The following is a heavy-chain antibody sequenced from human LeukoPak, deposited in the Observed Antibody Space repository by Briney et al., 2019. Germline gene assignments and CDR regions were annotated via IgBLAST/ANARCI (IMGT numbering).Heavy chain of an antibody. CDR1: GYTLTELS. D-gene: IGHD2-15*01. J-gene: IGHJ4*02. Sequence: ASVKVSCKVSGYTLTELSMHWVRQAPGKGLEWMGGFDPEDGETIYAQKFQGRVTMTEDTSTGTAYMELSSLRSEDTAVYYCATWGIGYCSGGSCYSGSIFVDYWGQGTLVTVSS. CDR2: FDPEDGET. CDR3: ATWGIGYCSGGSCYSGSIFVDY. V-gene: IGHV1-24*01.